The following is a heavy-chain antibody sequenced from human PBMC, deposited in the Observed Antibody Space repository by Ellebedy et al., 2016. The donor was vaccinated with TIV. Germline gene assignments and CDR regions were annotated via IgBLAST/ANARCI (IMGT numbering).Heavy chain of an antibody. Sequence: PGGSLRLSCAASGFTFSSYWIHWVRQAPGKGLVWVARINSDGGGITYADSVRGRFTISRDNAKNTVNLQMNSLRVDDTAVYYCARDSACSSSNCYNYYGMDVWGQGTTVTVSS. V-gene: IGHV3-74*01. CDR1: GFTFSSYW. D-gene: IGHD2-2*02. J-gene: IGHJ6*02. CDR2: INSDGGGI. CDR3: ARDSACSSSNCYNYYGMDV.